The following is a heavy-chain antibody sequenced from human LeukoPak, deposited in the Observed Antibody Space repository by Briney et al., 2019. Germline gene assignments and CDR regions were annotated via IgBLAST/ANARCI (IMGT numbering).Heavy chain of an antibody. CDR2: MNPNSGNT. CDR1: GYTFTSYD. D-gene: IGHD3-22*01. V-gene: IGHV1-8*01. J-gene: IGHJ4*02. CDR3: ARDSNDSSGYYYVPSTDY. Sequence: ASVKVSCKASGYTFTSYDINWVRQATGQGLEWMGWMNPNSGNTGYAQKFQGRVTMTRDTSISTAYMELSRLRSDDTAVYYCARDSNDSSGYYYVPSTDYWGQGTLVTVSS.